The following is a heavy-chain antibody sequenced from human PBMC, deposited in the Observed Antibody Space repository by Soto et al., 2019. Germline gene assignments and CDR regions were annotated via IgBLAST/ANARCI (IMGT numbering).Heavy chain of an antibody. J-gene: IGHJ6*02. V-gene: IGHV3-74*01. Sequence: GGSLRLSCSASGFTFSSYWMHWVRQAPGKGLVWVSRINSDGSSTSYADSVKGRFTISRDNAKNTLYLQMNSLRAEDTAVYYCARERSPPAEWPGGMDVWGQGTTVTVSS. CDR3: ARERSPPAEWPGGMDV. D-gene: IGHD3-3*01. CDR2: INSDGSST. CDR1: GFTFSSYW.